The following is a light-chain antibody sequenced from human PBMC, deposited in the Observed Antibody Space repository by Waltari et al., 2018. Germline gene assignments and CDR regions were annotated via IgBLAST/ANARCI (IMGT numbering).Light chain of an antibody. J-gene: IGKJ2*01. V-gene: IGKV3-15*01. Sequence: EMVMTQSPATLSVSPGERATLSCRVSQSVSSNLAWYQQKPGQAPRLLIYGASTRATGTPARFSGSGSGTEFTLTISSLQSEDFAAYYCQQYNKRRYTFGQGTKLEIK. CDR3: QQYNKRRYT. CDR1: QSVSSN. CDR2: GAS.